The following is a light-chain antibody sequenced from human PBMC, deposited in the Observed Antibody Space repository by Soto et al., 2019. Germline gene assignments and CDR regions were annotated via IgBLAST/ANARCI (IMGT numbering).Light chain of an antibody. CDR1: RTISNF. J-gene: IGKJ1*01. CDR3: QQGFSTPWT. V-gene: IGKV1-39*01. Sequence: DIQMTHSPSSLSASVGDRVTITCRSSRTISNFLSWYQQKPRRAPKLLIYAASTLQTGVTSRFTGSGSGTDFTLTISSLQPEDSAAYYCQQGFSTPWTLGQGTKVDIK. CDR2: AAS.